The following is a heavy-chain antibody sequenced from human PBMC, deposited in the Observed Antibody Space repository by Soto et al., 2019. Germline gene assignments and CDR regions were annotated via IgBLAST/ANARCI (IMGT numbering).Heavy chain of an antibody. CDR2: IYYSGST. J-gene: IGHJ6*03. V-gene: IGHV4-59*08. CDR3: ARHKVLTSLWSGYYEPGESDYYYYYMDV. D-gene: IGHD3-3*01. Sequence: SETLSLTCTVSGGSISSYYWSWIRQPPGKGLEWIGYIYYSGSTNYNPSLKSRVTISVDTSKNQFSLKLSFVTAADTAVYYCARHKVLTSLWSGYYEPGESDYYYYYMDVWGKGTTVTVSS. CDR1: GGSISSYY.